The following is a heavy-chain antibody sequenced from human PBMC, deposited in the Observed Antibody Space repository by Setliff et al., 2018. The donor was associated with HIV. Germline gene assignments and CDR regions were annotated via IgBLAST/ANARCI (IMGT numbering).Heavy chain of an antibody. CDR3: ARDQLWSNAPRDH. Sequence: GGSLRLSCAASGFTFSNYGMHWVRQAPGKGLEWVTVIWSDGSNKNYAASVKGRFTISRDNAKSSLYLQMNSLRVEDTAVYYCARDQLWSNAPRDHWGQGTLVTVSS. J-gene: IGHJ5*02. CDR1: GFTFSNYG. CDR2: IWSDGSNK. D-gene: IGHD5-18*01. V-gene: IGHV3-33*01.